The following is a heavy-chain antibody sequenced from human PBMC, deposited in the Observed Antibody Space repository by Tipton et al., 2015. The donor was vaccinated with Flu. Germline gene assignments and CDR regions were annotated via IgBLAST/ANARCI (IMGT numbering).Heavy chain of an antibody. CDR3: AKEGSYNILTNYYNKGVDP. CDR1: GGSISSYY. Sequence: TLSLTCTVSGGSISSYYWSWIRQPAGKGLEWIGRIYTTGNTNYNPSLKSRVTMSVDTSKNQFSLKLTSVTAADTAVYYCAKEGSYNILTNYYNKGVDPWGQGTLVTVSS. D-gene: IGHD3-9*01. J-gene: IGHJ5*02. V-gene: IGHV4-4*07. CDR2: IYTTGNT.